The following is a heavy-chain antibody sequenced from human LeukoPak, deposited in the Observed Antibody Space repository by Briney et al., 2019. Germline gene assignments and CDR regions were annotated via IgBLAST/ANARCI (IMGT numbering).Heavy chain of an antibody. CDR2: ISYDGSNK. CDR1: GFTFSSYA. CDR3: ARRYCGGDCYEYYYYGMDV. V-gene: IGHV3-30-3*01. J-gene: IGHJ6*02. D-gene: IGHD2-21*02. Sequence: GGSLRLSCAASGFTFSSYAMHWVRQAPGKGLEWVAVISYDGSNKYYADSVKGRFTISRDNSKDTLYLQMNSLRAEDTAVYYCARRYCGGDCYEYYYYGMDVWGQGTTVTVSS.